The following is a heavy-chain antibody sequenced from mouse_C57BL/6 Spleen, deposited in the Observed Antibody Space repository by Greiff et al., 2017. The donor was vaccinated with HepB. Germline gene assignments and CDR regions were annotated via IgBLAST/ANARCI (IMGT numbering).Heavy chain of an antibody. J-gene: IGHJ1*03. CDR3: ARWRSWYFDV. CDR1: GYTFTSYW. CDR2: IDPSDSYT. V-gene: IGHV1-59*01. Sequence: QVQLQQPGAELVRPGPSVKLSCKASGYTFTSYWMHWVKQRPGQGLEWIGVIDPSDSYTNYNQKFKGKATLTVDTSSSTAYMQLSSLTSEDSAVYYCARWRSWYFDVWGTGTTVTVSS.